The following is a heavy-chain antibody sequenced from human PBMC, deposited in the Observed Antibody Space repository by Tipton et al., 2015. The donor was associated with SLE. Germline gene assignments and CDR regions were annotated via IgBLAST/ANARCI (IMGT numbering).Heavy chain of an antibody. V-gene: IGHV4-39*07. CDR1: DDYISSNDDY. Sequence: TLSLTCSVSDDYISSNDDYWAWIRQPPGKGLQWIGSVHYSGRTHYNPSLESRPTISVDTSKKQFSLKVTSVTAADTAVYYCARAFYYDFWSSYYNEKGPRTYYFDYWGQGTLVTVSS. D-gene: IGHD3-3*01. J-gene: IGHJ4*02. CDR2: VHYSGRT. CDR3: ARAFYYDFWSSYYNEKGPRTYYFDY.